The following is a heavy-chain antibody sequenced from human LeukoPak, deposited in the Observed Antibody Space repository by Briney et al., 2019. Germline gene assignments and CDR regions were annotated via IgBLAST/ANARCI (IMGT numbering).Heavy chain of an antibody. CDR2: XXSSSSTI. J-gene: IGHJ6*02. CDR1: GFTFSSXW. D-gene: IGHD2-2*01. CDR3: ARERYCSSTSCPDYGMDV. Sequence: GGSLRLSCAASGFTFSSXWMNWVRQAPGKGLEWVXXXXSSSSTIDYADSVKGRFTISRDNAKNSLYLQMNSLRAEDTAVYYCARERYCSSTSCPDYGMDVWGQGTTVTVSS. V-gene: IGHV3-48*01.